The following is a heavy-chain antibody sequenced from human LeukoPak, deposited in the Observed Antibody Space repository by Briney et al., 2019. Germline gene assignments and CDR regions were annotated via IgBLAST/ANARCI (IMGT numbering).Heavy chain of an antibody. CDR2: IIPILTMT. D-gene: IGHD3-9*01. J-gene: IGHJ4*02. Sequence: AASVKVSCKASGGTFSRNAINWVRQAPGQGLEWMGRIIPILTMTNYAQKFQGRVTITADKSTSTAYMELSSLRSEDTAVYYCASLPYYDILTGYRDLDYWGQGTLVTVSS. V-gene: IGHV1-69*04. CDR3: ASLPYYDILTGYRDLDY. CDR1: GGTFSRNA.